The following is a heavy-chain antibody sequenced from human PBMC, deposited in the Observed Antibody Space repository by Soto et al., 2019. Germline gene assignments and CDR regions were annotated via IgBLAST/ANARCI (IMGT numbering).Heavy chain of an antibody. Sequence: GGSLRLSCAASGFTVSSNYMSWVRQAPGKGLEWVSVIYSGGSTYYADSVKGRFTISRDNSKNTLYLQMNSLRAEDTAVYYCARVKGVGSGSYYKYFDYWGQGTLVTVSS. CDR1: GFTVSSNY. D-gene: IGHD3-10*01. CDR2: IYSGGST. V-gene: IGHV3-66*01. CDR3: ARVKGVGSGSYYKYFDY. J-gene: IGHJ4*02.